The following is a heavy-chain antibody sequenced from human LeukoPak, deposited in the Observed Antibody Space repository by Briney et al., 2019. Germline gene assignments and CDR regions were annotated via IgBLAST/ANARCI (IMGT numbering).Heavy chain of an antibody. CDR3: AKAGYSSSWYFPFDP. V-gene: IGHV3-9*01. J-gene: IGHJ5*02. D-gene: IGHD6-13*01. Sequence: SLRLSFAAAGFTFDYYAMDWGRPAPGKGLEWGGGIIWNSGSIGYADSVKGRFTISRDNAKKSLYLQMNSLRAEDTALYYCAKAGYSSSWYFPFDPWGQGTLVTVSS. CDR2: IIWNSGSI. CDR1: GFTFDYYA.